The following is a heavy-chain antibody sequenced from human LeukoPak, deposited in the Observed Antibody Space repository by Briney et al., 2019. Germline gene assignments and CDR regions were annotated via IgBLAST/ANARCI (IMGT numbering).Heavy chain of an antibody. J-gene: IGHJ4*02. CDR2: ISDSGDYT. D-gene: IGHD2-8*01. Sequence: GGSLTLSCAGSGFTFSSYAMSWVRQAPGQGLEWVSVISDSGDYTSYADSVRGRFTISRDNSRNTLYLQMISLRPEDTAVYYWTKDPSFGNYCTNGVCPPFDYWGRGTLVTASS. CDR3: TKDPSFGNYCTNGVCPPFDY. CDR1: GFTFSSYA. V-gene: IGHV3-23*01.